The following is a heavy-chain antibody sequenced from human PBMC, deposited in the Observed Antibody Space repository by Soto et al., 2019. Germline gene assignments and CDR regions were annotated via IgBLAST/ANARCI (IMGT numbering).Heavy chain of an antibody. Sequence: QVQLVQSGAEAKRPGDSVKVSCQASGYTFGHFDITWVRQAPGQGLEWMGAISPHNRNTNYSEKFRGRVTMTTDTFTTTAYRELGSLRSADTAVYYCARDGGGYGIWTGYYKANHFDQWGQGALVTVAS. V-gene: IGHV1-18*01. J-gene: IGHJ4*02. CDR1: GYTFGHFD. CDR3: ARDGGGYGIWTGYYKANHFDQ. D-gene: IGHD3-9*01. CDR2: ISPHNRNT.